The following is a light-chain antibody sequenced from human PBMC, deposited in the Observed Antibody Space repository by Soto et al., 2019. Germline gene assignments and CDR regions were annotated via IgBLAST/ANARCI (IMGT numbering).Light chain of an antibody. V-gene: IGLV3-21*02. Sequence: SYELTQPPSVSVAPGQTARITCGGNNIGNKSVHWYQQKPGQAPVLVVYDDSDRPSGIPERFSGSNSGNTATLTISRVEAGDEADYYCQVWDSRSDHVVFGGGTKVT. CDR3: QVWDSRSDHVV. J-gene: IGLJ2*01. CDR2: DDS. CDR1: NIGNKS.